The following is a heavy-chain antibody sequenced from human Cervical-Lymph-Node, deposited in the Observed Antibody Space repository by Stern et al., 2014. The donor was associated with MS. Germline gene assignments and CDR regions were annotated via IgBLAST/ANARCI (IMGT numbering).Heavy chain of an antibody. CDR1: GYTLTELS. D-gene: IGHD3-3*01. Sequence: VQLVQSGAEVKKPGASVKVSCKVSGYTLTELSMHWVRQAPGKGLEWMGGFDPEDGETIYAQKFQGRVTMTEDTSTDTVYMELSSLRSEDTAVYYCATDRDDFRSGYSAPTKGYGLDVWGQGTTVTVTS. CDR2: FDPEDGET. CDR3: ATDRDDFRSGYSAPTKGYGLDV. J-gene: IGHJ6*02. V-gene: IGHV1-24*01.